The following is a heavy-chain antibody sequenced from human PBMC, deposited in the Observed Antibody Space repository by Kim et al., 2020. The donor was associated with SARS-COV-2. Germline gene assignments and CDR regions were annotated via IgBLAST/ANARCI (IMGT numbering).Heavy chain of an antibody. D-gene: IGHD2-2*01. Sequence: SETLSLTCTVSGGSISSGGYYWSWIRQHPGKGLEWIGYIYYSGSTYYNPSLKSRVTISVDTSKNQFSLKLSSVTAADTAVCYCARERAVVPAAIDYYYYMDVWGKGTTVTVSS. CDR1: GGSISSGGYY. V-gene: IGHV4-31*03. CDR2: IYYSGST. J-gene: IGHJ6*03. CDR3: ARERAVVPAAIDYYYYMDV.